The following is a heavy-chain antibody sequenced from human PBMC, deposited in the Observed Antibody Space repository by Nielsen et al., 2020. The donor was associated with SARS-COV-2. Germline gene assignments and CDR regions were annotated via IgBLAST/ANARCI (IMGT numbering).Heavy chain of an antibody. V-gene: IGHV3-33*04. CDR3: TRDPPDSGWALDY. J-gene: IGHJ4*02. D-gene: IGHD6-19*01. Sequence: GESLKISCAASGFTFSTHAMHWVRQAPGKGLEWVAMIWRGGNYKFYPDPVRGRFTISRDDSKNLVSLQMESLRVEDTVLYYCTRDPPDSGWALDYWGQGIPVTVSS. CDR2: IWRGGNYK. CDR1: GFTFSTHA.